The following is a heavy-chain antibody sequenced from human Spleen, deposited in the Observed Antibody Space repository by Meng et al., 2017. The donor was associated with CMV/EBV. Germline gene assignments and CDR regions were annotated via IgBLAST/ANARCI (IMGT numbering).Heavy chain of an antibody. CDR1: GFTFNNYC. D-gene: IGHD1-26*01. J-gene: IGHJ3*02. CDR3: ARVGVDAFDI. CDR2: MKEDGSEK. Sequence: GESLKISCVASGFTFNNYCMRWVRRQAPGKGLEWVANMKEDGSEKYYVDSVKGRFTISRDNAKNSLYLQMNSLRGEDTAVYYCARVGVDAFDIWGQGTMVTVSS. V-gene: IGHV3-7*01.